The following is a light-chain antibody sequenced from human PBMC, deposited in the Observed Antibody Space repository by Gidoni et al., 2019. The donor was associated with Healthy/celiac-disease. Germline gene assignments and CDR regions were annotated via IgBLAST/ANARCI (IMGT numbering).Light chain of an antibody. J-gene: IGLJ3*02. CDR3: AAWDDSLNGWV. CDR2: YDD. V-gene: IGLV1-36*01. Sequence: QSVLTQPPSVSEAPQQRVTISCSGSSSNIGNNAVNWYQQLPGKAPKLLIYYDDLLPSGVSDRFSGSKSGTSASLAISGLQSEDEADYYCAAWDDSLNGWVFGGGTKLTVL. CDR1: SSNIGNNA.